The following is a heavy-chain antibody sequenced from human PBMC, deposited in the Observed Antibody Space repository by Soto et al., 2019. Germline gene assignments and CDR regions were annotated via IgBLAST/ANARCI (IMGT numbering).Heavy chain of an antibody. CDR3: TRDTPYYDSSGYYFDY. CDR2: IRSKAYGGTT. V-gene: IGHV3-49*03. D-gene: IGHD3-22*01. Sequence: SLRLSCTASGFTFGDYAMSWFRQAPGKGLEWVGFIRSKAYGGTTEYAASVKGRFTISRDDSKSIAYLQMDSLKTEDTAVYYCTRDTPYYDSSGYYFDYWGQGTLVTVSS. J-gene: IGHJ4*02. CDR1: GFTFGDYA.